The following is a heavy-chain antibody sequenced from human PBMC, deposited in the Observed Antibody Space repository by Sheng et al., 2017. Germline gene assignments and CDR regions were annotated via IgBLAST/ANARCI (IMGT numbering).Heavy chain of an antibody. D-gene: IGHD2-2*01. Sequence: QVQLVQSGAEVKKPGSSVKVSCKASGGTFSNNAISWVRQAPGQGLEWMGGIIPLLNMTDDAQKFQGRVTITADKSTGTAYMELSSLRSEDTAVYYCVRIKGYCSSATCTDAFDLWGQGTKVTVSS. CDR2: IIPLLNMT. CDR3: VRIKGYCSSATCTDAFDL. V-gene: IGHV1-69*04. J-gene: IGHJ3*01. CDR1: GGTFSNNA.